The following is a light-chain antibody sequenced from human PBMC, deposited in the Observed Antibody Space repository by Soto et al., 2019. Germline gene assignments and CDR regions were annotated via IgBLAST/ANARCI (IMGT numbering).Light chain of an antibody. V-gene: IGKV1-9*01. J-gene: IGKJ3*01. Sequence: IQLTQSPSSMSASVGDRVTISCRASQGIGFYLAWYQQKPWNAPKLLIYAASTLQSGVPSRFSGSGSGTKFTLTISRLQPEDFATYYCQQVNSYPPLTFGPGTKVHIK. CDR3: QQVNSYPPLT. CDR2: AAS. CDR1: QGIGFY.